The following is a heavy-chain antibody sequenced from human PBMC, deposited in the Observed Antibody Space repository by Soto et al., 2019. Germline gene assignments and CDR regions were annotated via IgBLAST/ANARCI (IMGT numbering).Heavy chain of an antibody. CDR2: SHQSGNT. CDR3: ATRDTGRVY. V-gene: IGHV4-4*02. J-gene: IGHJ4*02. Sequence: QVQLQESGPGLVKASGTQSLTCAVSGVSIGSHDWWTWVRQPPGKGLEWIGESHQSGNTNYNSSLESRVTISLDKSKNHFSLQLSSVTVADTAVYYCATRDTGRVYWGQGTLVTVSS. D-gene: IGHD5-18*01. CDR1: GVSIGSHDW.